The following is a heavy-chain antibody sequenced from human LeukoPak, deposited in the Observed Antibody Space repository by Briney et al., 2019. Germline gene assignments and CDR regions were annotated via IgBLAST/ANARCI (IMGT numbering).Heavy chain of an antibody. D-gene: IGHD2-2*01. CDR3: ARHRGYLPAALDY. V-gene: IGHV4-30-4*01. CDR2: IYYSGST. J-gene: IGHJ4*02. CDR1: GGSISSGDYY. Sequence: PTETLSLTCTVSGGSISSGDYYWSWIRQPPGKGLEWIGYIYYSGSTNYNPSLKSRVTISVDTSKNQFSLKLSSVTAADTAVYYCARHRGYLPAALDYWGQGTLVTVSS.